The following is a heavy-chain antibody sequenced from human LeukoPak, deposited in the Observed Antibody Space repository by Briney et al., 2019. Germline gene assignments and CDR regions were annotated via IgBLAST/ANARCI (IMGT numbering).Heavy chain of an antibody. CDR2: ISGSGGST. Sequence: GGSLRLSCSASGFTFSSYAMSWVRQAPGKGLEWVSAISGSGGSTYYADSVKGRFTISRDNSKNTLYLQMNSLRAEDTAVYYCAKGRELLQRYYFDYWGQGTLVTVSS. V-gene: IGHV3-23*01. CDR3: AKGRELLQRYYFDY. CDR1: GFTFSSYA. D-gene: IGHD1-26*01. J-gene: IGHJ4*02.